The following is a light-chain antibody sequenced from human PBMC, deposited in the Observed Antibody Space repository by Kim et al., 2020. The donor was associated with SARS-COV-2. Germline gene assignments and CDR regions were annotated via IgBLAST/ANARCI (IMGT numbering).Light chain of an antibody. CDR3: SSYTSSSTSPYV. CDR2: DVS. CDR1: SSDVGGYNY. J-gene: IGLJ1*01. Sequence: FTISCTGTSSDVGGYNYVSWYQQHPGKAPNLMIYDVSKRPSGVSNRFSGSKSGNTASLTISGLQAEDEADYYCSSYTSSSTSPYVFGTGTKVTVL. V-gene: IGLV2-14*04.